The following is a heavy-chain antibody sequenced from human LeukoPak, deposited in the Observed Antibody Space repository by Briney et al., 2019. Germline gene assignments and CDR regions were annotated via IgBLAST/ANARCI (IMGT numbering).Heavy chain of an antibody. D-gene: IGHD6-13*01. J-gene: IGHJ3*01. V-gene: IGHV4-39*01. CDR2: ISYSGST. Sequence: SETLSLTCTVSSGSISSSDYYWGWIRQPPGKGLEWIGSISYSGSTYYNPSLKSRVTISVDTSKDQFSLKLSSVTAADTAVYYCARQEYSSSWDRGFDLWGQGTMVTVPS. CDR3: ARQEYSSSWDRGFDL. CDR1: SGSISSSDYY.